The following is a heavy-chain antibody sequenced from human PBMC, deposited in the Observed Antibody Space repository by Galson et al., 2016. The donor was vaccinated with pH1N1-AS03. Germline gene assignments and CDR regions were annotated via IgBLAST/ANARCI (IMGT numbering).Heavy chain of an antibody. Sequence: LTCSVSGGSMRSSNYYWGWIRQPPGKGPEWIGRLYTSGSTNYNPSLKSRVTISVDTSKNQFSLKLSSVTAADTAVYYCARASPLPSGYFDYWGQGTLVTVSS. CDR2: LYTSGST. V-gene: IGHV4-61*02. CDR1: GGSMRSSNYY. CDR3: ARASPLPSGYFDY. J-gene: IGHJ4*02.